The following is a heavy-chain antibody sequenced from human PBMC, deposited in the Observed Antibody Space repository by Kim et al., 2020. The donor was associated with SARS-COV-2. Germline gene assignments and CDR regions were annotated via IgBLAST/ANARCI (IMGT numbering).Heavy chain of an antibody. Sequence: GGSLRLSCAASGFTFSSYAMSWVRQAPGKGLEWVSAISGSGGSTYYADSVKGRFTISRDNSKNTLYLQMNSLRAEEAAVYYCAKEGPQTWYYYDRSGYYYFTYWGQGTLVTVSS. CDR3: AKEGPQTWYYYDRSGYYYFTY. CDR1: GFTFSSYA. D-gene: IGHD3-22*01. CDR2: ISGSGGST. V-gene: IGHV3-23*01. J-gene: IGHJ4*02.